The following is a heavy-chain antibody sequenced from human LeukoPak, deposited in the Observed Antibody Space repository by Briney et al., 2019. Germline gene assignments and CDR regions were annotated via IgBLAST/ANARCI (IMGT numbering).Heavy chain of an antibody. Sequence: ASVKVSCKASGYTFTSYGISWVRQAPGQGLEWMGWMNPNSGNTGYAQKFQGRVTMTRNTSISTAYMELSSLRSEDTAVYYCARGFRAGTGYRGQGTLVTVSS. V-gene: IGHV1-8*02. CDR2: MNPNSGNT. CDR1: GYTFTSYG. D-gene: IGHD6-19*01. CDR3: ARGFRAGTGY. J-gene: IGHJ4*02.